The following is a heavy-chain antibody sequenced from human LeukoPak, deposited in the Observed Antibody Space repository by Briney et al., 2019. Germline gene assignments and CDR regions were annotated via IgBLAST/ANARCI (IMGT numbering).Heavy chain of an antibody. CDR2: IYPGDSDT. D-gene: IGHD2-2*01. J-gene: IGHJ3*02. V-gene: IGHV5-51*01. CDR1: GYDFSTYW. CDR3: ARDGPVPATADAFDI. Sequence: GESLKISCKGSGYDFSTYWSGWVRQMPGQGLEWMGIIYPGDSDTRNSPSLQGQVTISADKSISTVYLQWSSLKASDTAMYYCARDGPVPATADAFDIWGQGTMVTVSS.